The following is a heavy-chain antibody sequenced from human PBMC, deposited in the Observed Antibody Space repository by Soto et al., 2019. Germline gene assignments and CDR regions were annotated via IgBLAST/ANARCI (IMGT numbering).Heavy chain of an antibody. D-gene: IGHD1-26*01. CDR2: ISGLVNSE. Sequence: SRILQTTRRGLEWVSTISGLVNSEFYADSVKGRFTISRDNYKNTLYLQMNSLRAEDTAVYYCVSYLNQPPAAYYDARSRHACGHATPVTVSS. V-gene: IGHV3-23*01. CDR3: VSYLNQPPAAYYDARSRHA. J-gene: IGHJ6*01.